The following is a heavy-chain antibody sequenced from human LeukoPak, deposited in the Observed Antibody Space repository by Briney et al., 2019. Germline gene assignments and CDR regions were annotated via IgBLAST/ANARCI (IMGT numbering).Heavy chain of an antibody. D-gene: IGHD6-6*01. CDR2: VSGSGGST. J-gene: IGHJ4*02. CDR1: GFTFGAHA. CDR3: AKIWGRSSFNDY. V-gene: IGHV3-23*01. Sequence: PGGSLRLSCAASGFTFGAHAMNWVRQAPGKGLEWVSTVSGSGGSTYYADSVKGRFTISRDNSKNTLYLQMNSLRAEDTAVYYCAKIWGRSSFNDYWGQGTLVTVSS.